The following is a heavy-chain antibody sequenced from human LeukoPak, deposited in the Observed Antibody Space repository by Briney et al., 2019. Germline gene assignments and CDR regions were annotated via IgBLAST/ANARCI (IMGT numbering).Heavy chain of an antibody. Sequence: GGSLRLSCAASLYTLSSYWMSWVRQAPGKGLEWVANIEQDGSEKYYVDSVKGRFTTSRDNAKNSLYLQIKSMRAEDTAVYYCARGSGSYYIYWGQGTLVTVSS. V-gene: IGHV3-7*01. CDR3: ARGSGSYYIY. CDR1: LYTLSSYW. J-gene: IGHJ4*02. D-gene: IGHD1-26*01. CDR2: IEQDGSEK.